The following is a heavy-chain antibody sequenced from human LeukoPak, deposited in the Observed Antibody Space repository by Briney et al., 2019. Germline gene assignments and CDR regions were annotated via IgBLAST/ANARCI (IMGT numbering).Heavy chain of an antibody. CDR1: GGTFSSYA. Sequence: ASVKVSCKASGGTFSSYAISWVRQAPGQGLEWMGRIIPIFGTANYAQKFQGRVTITTDESTSTAYMELSSLRSEDTAVYYCERDRGAVSAGYWGQGTLVTVSS. CDR3: ERDRGAVSAGY. CDR2: IIPIFGTA. J-gene: IGHJ4*02. V-gene: IGHV1-69*05. D-gene: IGHD3-10*01.